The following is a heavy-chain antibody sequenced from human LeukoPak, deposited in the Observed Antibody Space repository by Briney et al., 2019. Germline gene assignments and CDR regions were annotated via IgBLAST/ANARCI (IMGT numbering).Heavy chain of an antibody. CDR2: ISSSSSYI. J-gene: IGHJ4*02. Sequence: PGGSLRLSCAASGFTFSSYSMNWVRQAPGKGLEWVSSISSSSSYIYYADSVKGRFTISRDNAKNSLYLQMNSLRAEDTAVYYCPSFIDKSGVVTAIWGQGTLVTVSS. CDR3: PSFIDKSGVVTAI. D-gene: IGHD2-21*02. CDR1: GFTFSSYS. V-gene: IGHV3-21*01.